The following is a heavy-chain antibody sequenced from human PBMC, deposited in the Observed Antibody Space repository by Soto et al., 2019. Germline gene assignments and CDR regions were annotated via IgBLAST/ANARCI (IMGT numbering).Heavy chain of an antibody. CDR1: GFTFSNYW. D-gene: IGHD4-17*01. CDR2: IYTDGSRT. V-gene: IGHV3-74*01. J-gene: IGHJ3*02. CDR3: ARGVRGSYGLDI. Sequence: EVQLVESGGGLIQPGGSLRLSCAVSGFTFSNYWMHWVRQAPGKGLVWVSRIYTDGSRTNYADSVKGRFTISRDNDENTLYLQMNSLRAEETAVYYCARGVRGSYGLDIWGQGTMVTVSS.